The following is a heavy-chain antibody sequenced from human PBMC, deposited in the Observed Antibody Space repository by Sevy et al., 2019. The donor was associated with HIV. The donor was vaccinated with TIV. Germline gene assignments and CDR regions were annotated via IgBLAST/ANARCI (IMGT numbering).Heavy chain of an antibody. CDR1: GFNVSSNY. CDR3: ARDTITYYYDSSGYYTSGYGMDV. Sequence: GGSLRLSCVASGFNVSSNYMNWVRQAPGKGLEWVSVIYSGANTDYADSVKGRFTISRDTTKNTMYLQMNSLRAEDTAVYYCARDTITYYYDSSGYYTSGYGMDVWGQGTTVTVSS. CDR2: IYSGANT. D-gene: IGHD3-22*01. J-gene: IGHJ6*02. V-gene: IGHV3-53*01.